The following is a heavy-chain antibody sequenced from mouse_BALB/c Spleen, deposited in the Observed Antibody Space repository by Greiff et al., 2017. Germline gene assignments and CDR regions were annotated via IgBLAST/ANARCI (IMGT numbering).Heavy chain of an antibody. D-gene: IGHD1-1*01. Sequence: QVQLKESGPELVKPGASVKISCKASGYTFTDYYINWVKQKPGQGLEWIGWIYPGSGNTKYNEKFKGKATLTVDTSSSTAYMQLSSLTSEDTAVYFCARVSTVVAFDYWGQGTTLTVSS. CDR2: IYPGSGNT. V-gene: IGHV1-84*02. CDR3: ARVSTVVAFDY. J-gene: IGHJ2*01. CDR1: GYTFTDYY.